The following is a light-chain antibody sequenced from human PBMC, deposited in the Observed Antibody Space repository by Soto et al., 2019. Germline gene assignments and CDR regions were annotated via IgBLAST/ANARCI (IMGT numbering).Light chain of an antibody. Sequence: DIQMTQSPSSVSASVGDRVTITCRASQDISSWLAWYQQKPGKAPKLLIYAASILQSGVPSRFSGSASGTDFTLTISSLQPENFPTYYCQQAKSSPLTLVQGTRLEIK. CDR2: AAS. CDR3: QQAKSSPLT. CDR1: QDISSW. J-gene: IGKJ5*01. V-gene: IGKV1-12*01.